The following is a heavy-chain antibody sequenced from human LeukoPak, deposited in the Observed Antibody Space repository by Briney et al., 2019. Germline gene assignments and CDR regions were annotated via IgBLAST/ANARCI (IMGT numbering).Heavy chain of an antibody. J-gene: IGHJ4*02. CDR2: ISGSGGST. V-gene: IGHV3-23*01. CDR3: ARDIAAAVDY. CDR1: GFTFSSYA. Sequence: PGGSLRLSCTASGFTFSSYAMSWVRQAPGKGLEWVSAISGSGGSTYYADSVKGRFTISRDNSKNTLYLQMNSLRAEDTAIYYCARDIAAAVDYWGQGTLVTVSS. D-gene: IGHD6-13*01.